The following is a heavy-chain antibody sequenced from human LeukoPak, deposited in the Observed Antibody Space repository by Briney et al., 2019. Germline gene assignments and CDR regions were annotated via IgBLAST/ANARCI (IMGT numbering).Heavy chain of an antibody. CDR2: ISSSSSYI. J-gene: IGHJ4*02. Sequence: TGGSLRLSCAASGFTFSSYSMNWVRQAPGKGLEWVSSISSSSSYIYYADSVKGQFTISRDNSKNTLYLQMNSLRAEDTAVYYCAKGRGYGSGSYYPPPSDYWGQGTLVTVSS. V-gene: IGHV3-21*04. CDR3: AKGRGYGSGSYYPPPSDY. CDR1: GFTFSSYS. D-gene: IGHD3-10*01.